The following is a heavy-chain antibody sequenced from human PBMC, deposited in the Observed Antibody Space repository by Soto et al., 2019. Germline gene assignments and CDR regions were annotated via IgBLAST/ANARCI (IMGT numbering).Heavy chain of an antibody. V-gene: IGHV3-30*18. J-gene: IGHJ4*02. D-gene: IGHD3-10*01. CDR3: AKVLSKNYYYPFDF. CDR2: ISYDGSNK. CDR1: GFTFSSSG. Sequence: GGSLRLSCAASGFTFSSSGMHWVRQAPGKGLEWVAVISYDGSNKFYADSVKGRFTISRDNAKKTLFLQLNRLSAEDTATYYCAKVLSKNYYYPFDFWGQGTQVTVSS.